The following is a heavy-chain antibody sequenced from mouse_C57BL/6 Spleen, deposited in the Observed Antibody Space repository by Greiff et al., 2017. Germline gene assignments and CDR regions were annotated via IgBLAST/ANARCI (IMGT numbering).Heavy chain of an antibody. CDR3: ARLYGNYVWYFDV. V-gene: IGHV7-3*01. CDR2: IRNKANGYTT. J-gene: IGHJ1*03. D-gene: IGHD2-1*01. CDR1: GFTFTDYY. Sequence: EVKLVESGGGLVQPGGSLSLSCAASGFTFTDYYMSWVRQPPGKALEWFGVIRNKANGYTTEYSASVKGRFTISRDNSQSILYLRMNALRAEDSATYYCARLYGNYVWYFDVWGTGTTVTVSS.